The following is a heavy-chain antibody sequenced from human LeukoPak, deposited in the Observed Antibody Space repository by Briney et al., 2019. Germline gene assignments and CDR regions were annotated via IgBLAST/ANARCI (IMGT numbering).Heavy chain of an antibody. D-gene: IGHD6-13*01. CDR1: GMTFSNHW. Sequence: GGSLRLSCAASGMTFSNHWMHWVRQAPGKGLVWVSLIKTDGRTTIYADSVKGRFTISRDNFKNTLYLQMKSLTAEDTAVYYCARGGTSSWYFVFDYWGQGVLVTVSS. V-gene: IGHV3-74*01. CDR3: ARGGTSSWYFVFDY. J-gene: IGHJ4*02. CDR2: IKTDGRTT.